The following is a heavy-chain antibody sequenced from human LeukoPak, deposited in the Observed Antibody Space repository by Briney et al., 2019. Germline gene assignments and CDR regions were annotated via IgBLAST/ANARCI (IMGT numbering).Heavy chain of an antibody. D-gene: IGHD3-9*01. CDR3: SRSYDVLPGYFPPDY. V-gene: IGHV3-49*03. CDR1: GFTFGDSV. J-gene: IGHJ4*02. Sequence: GGSLRLSCTASGFTFGDSVMSWFRQAPGKGLEWVAFIRSKRYGGTTQYAASVTGRFTISRDDSKSLAYLQMNSLKTEDTAVYYCSRSYDVLPGYFPPDYWGQGTLVTVSS. CDR2: IRSKRYGGTT.